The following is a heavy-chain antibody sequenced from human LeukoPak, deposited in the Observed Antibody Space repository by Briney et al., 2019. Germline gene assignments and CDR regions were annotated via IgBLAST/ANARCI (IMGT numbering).Heavy chain of an antibody. D-gene: IGHD3-22*01. Sequence: PGGSLRLSCEASGFTFSSYAMSWVRQAPGKGLEWVSAISGSGGTTNYADSMKGRLTISRDNSKNTLYLQMNSLRAEDTAVYYCAKRTPYSSGSYYFDYWGQGTLVTVSS. CDR2: ISGSGGTT. CDR1: GFTFSSYA. J-gene: IGHJ4*02. CDR3: AKRTPYSSGSYYFDY. V-gene: IGHV3-23*01.